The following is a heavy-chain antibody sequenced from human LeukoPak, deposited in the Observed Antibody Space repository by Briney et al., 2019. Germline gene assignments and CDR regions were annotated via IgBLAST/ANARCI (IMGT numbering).Heavy chain of an antibody. CDR3: ARDQIYGSGSHRYYYGMDV. CDR1: GGSISSYY. J-gene: IGHJ6*04. CDR2: IYYSGST. D-gene: IGHD3-10*01. V-gene: IGHV4-59*01. Sequence: SETLSLTCTVSGGSISSYYWSWIRQPPGKGLEWIGYIYYSGSTNYNPSLKSRVIISVDTSKNQFSLKLSSVTAADTAVYYCARDQIYGSGSHRYYYGMDVWGKGTTVTVSS.